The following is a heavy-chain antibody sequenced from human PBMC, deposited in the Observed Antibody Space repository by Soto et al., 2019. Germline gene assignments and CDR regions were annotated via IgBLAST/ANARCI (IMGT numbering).Heavy chain of an antibody. CDR3: AREAPPYGYSYGSLDY. D-gene: IGHD5-18*01. V-gene: IGHV4-4*02. Sequence: PSETLSLTCAVSGGSVSTNHWWTWVRQPPGKGLEWIGEIYHSGSTTYNSALKSRVTISVDKSKNQFSLRLTSVTAADTAVYYCAREAPPYGYSYGSLDYWGQGTLVTVSS. CDR1: GGSVSTNHW. CDR2: IYHSGST. J-gene: IGHJ4*02.